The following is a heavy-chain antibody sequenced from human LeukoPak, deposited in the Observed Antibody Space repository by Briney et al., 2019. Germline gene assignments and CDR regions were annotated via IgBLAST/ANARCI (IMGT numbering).Heavy chain of an antibody. Sequence: GGSLRLSCTASGFTFSSYWMHWVRQAPGKGLEWVSAISGSGGSTYYADSVKGRFTISRDNSKNTLYLQMNSLRAEDTAVYYCAKVFEGAYCGGDCYLDAFDIWGQGTMVTVSS. CDR3: AKVFEGAYCGGDCYLDAFDI. V-gene: IGHV3-23*01. CDR1: GFTFSSYW. J-gene: IGHJ3*02. D-gene: IGHD2-21*02. CDR2: ISGSGGST.